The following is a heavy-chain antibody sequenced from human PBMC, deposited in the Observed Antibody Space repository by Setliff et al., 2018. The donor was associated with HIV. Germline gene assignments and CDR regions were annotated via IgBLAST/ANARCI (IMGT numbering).Heavy chain of an antibody. CDR2: IYTGGST. CDR3: ARENSGTYLGGVFDY. Sequence: GGSLRLSCAASGFTVSTNYMSWVRQAPGKGLEWVSIIYTGGSTYYADSVKGRFTISRDNAKKSLYLQMDSLRAEDTAVYYCARENSGTYLGGVFDYWGQGTLVTVSS. D-gene: IGHD1-26*01. CDR1: GFTVSTNY. V-gene: IGHV3-66*01. J-gene: IGHJ4*02.